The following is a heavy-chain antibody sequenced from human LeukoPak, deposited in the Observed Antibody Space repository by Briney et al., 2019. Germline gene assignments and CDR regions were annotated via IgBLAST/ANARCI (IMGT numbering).Heavy chain of an antibody. J-gene: IGHJ5*02. Sequence: GASVRVSCKASGYTFTSYGISWVRQALGQGLEWMGWISAYNGNTNYAQKLQGRVTMTTDTSTSTAYMELRSLRSDDTAVYYCARAMVRHPPKWFDPWGQGTLVTVSS. V-gene: IGHV1-18*01. CDR1: GYTFTSYG. D-gene: IGHD3-10*01. CDR3: ARAMVRHPPKWFDP. CDR2: ISAYNGNT.